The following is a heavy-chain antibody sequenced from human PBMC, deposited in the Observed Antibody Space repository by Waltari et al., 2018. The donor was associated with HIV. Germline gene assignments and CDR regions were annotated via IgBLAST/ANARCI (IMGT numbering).Heavy chain of an antibody. D-gene: IGHD1-26*01. V-gene: IGHV4-31*01. Sequence: QVQLQESGPGLVKPSQTLSLTCTVSGGSISSSGYYWRWIRQRPGKGLEWIGSIYYRGNTYYNPSLKSLLTISLDTSKNHFSLRLNSVTAADTAVYYCARGGVGATTNWLDPWGQGTLVTVSS. J-gene: IGHJ5*02. CDR1: GGSISSSGYY. CDR3: ARGGVGATTNWLDP. CDR2: IYYRGNT.